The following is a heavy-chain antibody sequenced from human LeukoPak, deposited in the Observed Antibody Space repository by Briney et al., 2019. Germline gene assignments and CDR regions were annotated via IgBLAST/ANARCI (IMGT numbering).Heavy chain of an antibody. J-gene: IGHJ4*02. CDR1: GYIFTTYW. V-gene: IGHV5-51*01. D-gene: IGHD3-16*01. Sequence: GESLKISCKASGYIFTTYWIGWVRQMPGKGLEWMGIIYPGDSDTRYSPSFQGQVTISADKSISTAYLQWSSLKASDTAMYYCARGGGSDLYYFDYWGQGTLVTVSS. CDR3: ARGGGSDLYYFDY. CDR2: IYPGDSDT.